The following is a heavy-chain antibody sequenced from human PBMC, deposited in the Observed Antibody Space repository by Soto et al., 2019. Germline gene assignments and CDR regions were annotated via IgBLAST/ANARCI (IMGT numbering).Heavy chain of an antibody. CDR3: ARGRGAAADYLDF. Sequence: QVQLVESGGGLVKPGGSLRLSCEASGVTFSDYDMTWIRQAPGQGLEWVSYISSSTSHTNYADSVKGRFTISRDNAKNSLFLQMNSLRDEDTAVYYCARGRGAAADYLDFWGQGTLVTVSS. D-gene: IGHD6-13*01. V-gene: IGHV3-11*05. J-gene: IGHJ4*02. CDR1: GVTFSDYD. CDR2: ISSSTSHT.